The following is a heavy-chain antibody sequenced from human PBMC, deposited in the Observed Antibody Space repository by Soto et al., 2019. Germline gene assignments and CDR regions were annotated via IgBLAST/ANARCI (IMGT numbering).Heavy chain of an antibody. J-gene: IGHJ4*02. Sequence: QVQLVQSGAEVKKPGSSVKVSCKASGGTFSSYAISWVRQAPGQGLEWMGGIIPIFGTANYAQKFQGRVTITADESMSTAYMELSSLRSEDTAVYYCAGGGKNYGDYGKYYFDYWGQGTLVTVSS. CDR1: GGTFSSYA. V-gene: IGHV1-69*12. D-gene: IGHD4-17*01. CDR2: IIPIFGTA. CDR3: AGGGKNYGDYGKYYFDY.